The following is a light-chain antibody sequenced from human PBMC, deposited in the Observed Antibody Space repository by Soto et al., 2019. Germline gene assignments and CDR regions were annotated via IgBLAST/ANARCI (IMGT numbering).Light chain of an antibody. CDR3: QQFNSYPLT. V-gene: IGKV1-13*02. J-gene: IGKJ4*01. Sequence: AIQLTQSPSSLSVSVGDRVTITCRASQGISSALAWYQQKPGKAPKLLIYDASSLDSGVPLRFSGSGSGTVFTLTISILHAEDVAYYYCQQFNSYPLTFGGGTKVEIK. CDR1: QGISSA. CDR2: DAS.